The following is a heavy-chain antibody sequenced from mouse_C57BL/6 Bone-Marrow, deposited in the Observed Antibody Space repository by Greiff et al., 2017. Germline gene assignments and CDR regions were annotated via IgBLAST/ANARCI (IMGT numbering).Heavy chain of an antibody. CDR1: GYTFTSYW. J-gene: IGHJ2*01. CDR2: IDPSDSYT. Sequence: VQLQQPGAELVMPGASVKLSCKASGYTFTSYWMHWVKQRPGQGLEWIGEIDPSDSYTNYNQKFKGKSTVTVDKSSSTAYMQLSSLTSEDSAVYYCARDDGYYDYFDYWGQGTTLTVSS. V-gene: IGHV1-69*01. CDR3: ARDDGYYDYFDY. D-gene: IGHD2-3*01.